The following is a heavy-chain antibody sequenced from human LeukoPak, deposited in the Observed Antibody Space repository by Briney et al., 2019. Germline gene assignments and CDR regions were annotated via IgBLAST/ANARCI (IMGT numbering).Heavy chain of an antibody. J-gene: IGHJ4*02. CDR2: IYYSGST. V-gene: IGHV4-59*01. CDR1: GGSISSYY. Sequence: SETLSLTCTVSGGSISSYYWSWIRQPPGKGLEWIGYIYYSGSTNYNPSLKSRVTISVDTSKNQFSLKLSSATAADTAVYYCARGGYCSSTSCYEFDYWGQGTLVTVSS. D-gene: IGHD2-2*01. CDR3: ARGGYCSSTSCYEFDY.